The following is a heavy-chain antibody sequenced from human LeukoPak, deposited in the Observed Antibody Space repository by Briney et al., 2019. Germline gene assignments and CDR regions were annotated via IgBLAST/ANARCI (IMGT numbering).Heavy chain of an antibody. V-gene: IGHV4-59*01. CDR1: GGSISSYY. CDR3: AREQHDSSGLGAFDI. J-gene: IGHJ3*02. Sequence: PSETLSLACTVSGGSISSYYWSWIRQPPGKGLEWIGYIYYSGSTNYNPSLKSRVTISVDTSKNQFSLKLSSVTAADTAVYYCAREQHDSSGLGAFDIWGQGTMVTVSS. D-gene: IGHD3-22*01. CDR2: IYYSGST.